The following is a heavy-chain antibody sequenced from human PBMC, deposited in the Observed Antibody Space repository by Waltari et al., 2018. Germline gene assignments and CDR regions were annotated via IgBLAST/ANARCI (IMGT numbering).Heavy chain of an antibody. D-gene: IGHD5-12*01. V-gene: IGHV4-31*03. CDR2: IYYSGST. CDR1: GGSISSGGYY. CDR3: ARVQGDGYILVFDY. J-gene: IGHJ4*02. Sequence: QVQLQESGPGLVKPSQTLSLTCTVSGGSISSGGYYWSWIRQHPGQGLEWIGYIYYSGSTYYNPSLKCRVTISVDTSKNQFSLKLSSVTAADTSVYYCARVQGDGYILVFDYWGQGTLVTVSS.